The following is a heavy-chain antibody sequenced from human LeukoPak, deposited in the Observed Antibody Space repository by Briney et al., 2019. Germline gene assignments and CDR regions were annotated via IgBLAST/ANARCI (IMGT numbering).Heavy chain of an antibody. CDR2: ISGSGGST. Sequence: GGSLRLSCAASGFTFSSYAMSWVRQAPGKGLEWVSAISGSGGSTYYADSVKGRFTISRDNSKNTLYLQMNSLRAEDTAVYYCAKDSSTMVRGVIITRYYYYMDVWGKGTTVTVSS. V-gene: IGHV3-23*01. CDR3: AKDSSTMVRGVIITRYYYYMDV. D-gene: IGHD3-10*01. J-gene: IGHJ6*03. CDR1: GFTFSSYA.